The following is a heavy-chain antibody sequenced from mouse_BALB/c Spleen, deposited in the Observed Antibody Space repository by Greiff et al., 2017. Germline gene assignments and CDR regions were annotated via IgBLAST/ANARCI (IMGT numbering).Heavy chain of an antibody. D-gene: IGHD2-4*01. CDR3: ARGSTMITTLDY. V-gene: IGHV1-87*01. Sequence: VQLQQSGAELARPGASVKLSCKASGYTFTSYWMQWVKQRSGQGLEWIGAIYPGDGDTRYTQKFKGKATLTADKSSSTAYMQLSSLASEDSAVYYCARGSTMITTLDYWGQGTTLTVSS. CDR2: IYPGDGDT. CDR1: GYTFTSYW. J-gene: IGHJ2*01.